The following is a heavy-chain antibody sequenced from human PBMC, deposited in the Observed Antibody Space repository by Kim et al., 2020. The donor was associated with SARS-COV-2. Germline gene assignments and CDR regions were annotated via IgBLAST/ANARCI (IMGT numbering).Heavy chain of an antibody. CDR1: GFTFSSYA. Sequence: GGSLRLSCAASGFTFSSYAMSWVRQAPGKGLEWVSAISGSGGSTYYADSVKGRFTISRDNSKNTLYLQMNSLRAEDTAVYYCAKRRKYCSSTSCYDYWYFDLWGRGTLVTVSS. CDR2: ISGSGGST. D-gene: IGHD2-2*01. V-gene: IGHV3-23*01. CDR3: AKRRKYCSSTSCYDYWYFDL. J-gene: IGHJ2*01.